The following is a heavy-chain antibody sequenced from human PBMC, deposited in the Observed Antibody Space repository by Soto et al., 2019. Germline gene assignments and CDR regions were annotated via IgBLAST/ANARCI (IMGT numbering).Heavy chain of an antibody. CDR3: AREVWYSSSSAANYYYGMDV. Sequence: ASVKVSCKASGYTFTSYYMHWVRQAPGQGLEWMGIINPSGGSTSYAQKFQGRVTMTRDTSTSTVYMELSSLRSEDTAVYYCAREVWYSSSSAANYYYGMDVWGQGTTVTVSS. CDR2: INPSGGST. CDR1: GYTFTSYY. V-gene: IGHV1-46*01. D-gene: IGHD6-6*01. J-gene: IGHJ6*02.